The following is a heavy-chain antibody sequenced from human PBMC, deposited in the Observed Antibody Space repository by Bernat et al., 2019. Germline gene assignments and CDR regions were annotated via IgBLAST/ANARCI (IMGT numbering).Heavy chain of an antibody. D-gene: IGHD3-22*01. CDR2: INHSGST. CDR3: ARHSYYDSSGYN. CDR1: GGSFSGYY. J-gene: IGHJ4*02. Sequence: QVQLQQWGAGLLKPSETLSLTCIVYGGSFSGYYWSWIRQPPGKGLEWIGEINHSGSTNYNPSLKSRVTISVDTSKNQFSLKLSSVTAADTAVYYCARHSYYDSSGYNWGQGTLVTVSS. V-gene: IGHV4-34*01.